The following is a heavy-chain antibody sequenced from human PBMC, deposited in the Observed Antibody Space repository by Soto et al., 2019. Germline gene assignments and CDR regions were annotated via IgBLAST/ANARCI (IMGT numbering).Heavy chain of an antibody. V-gene: IGHV3-30-3*01. CDR1: GFTFSSYA. CDR3: ARDKRGGAAAGTGYYGMDV. D-gene: IGHD6-13*01. CDR2: ISYDGSNK. Sequence: QVQLVESGGGVVQPGRSLRLSCAASGFTFSSYAMHWVRQAPDKGLEWVAVISYDGSNKYYADSVKGRFTISRDNSKNTLYLQMNSLRAEDTAVYYCARDKRGGAAAGTGYYGMDVWGQGTTVTVSS. J-gene: IGHJ6*02.